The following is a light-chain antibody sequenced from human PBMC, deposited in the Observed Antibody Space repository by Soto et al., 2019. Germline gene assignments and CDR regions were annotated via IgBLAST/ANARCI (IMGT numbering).Light chain of an antibody. CDR2: DGS. CDR1: QSVASN. CDR3: PQRRNWPFT. V-gene: IGKV3-11*01. J-gene: IGKJ3*01. Sequence: EIVLTQSPATLSLSPGERATLSCRASQSVASNLAWYHHKAGQPPRLLIYDGSKSTTRIPARFSGSGSGTDFTLTISSLEPEEFAVYYYPQRRNWPFTFGPGAKVDLK.